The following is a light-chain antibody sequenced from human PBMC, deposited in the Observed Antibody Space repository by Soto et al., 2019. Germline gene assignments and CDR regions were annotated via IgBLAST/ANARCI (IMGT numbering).Light chain of an antibody. CDR3: QQYNSWPPLT. V-gene: IGKV3-15*01. CDR1: ENIYTN. Sequence: EIAMTQSPSTLSASPGERSTLSCRASENIYTNLAWYQQKPGQAPRLLFYGASTRATGLPARFSGSGSGTEFTLTISSLQSEDFAVYYCQQYNSWPPLTFGQGTRLEI. CDR2: GAS. J-gene: IGKJ5*01.